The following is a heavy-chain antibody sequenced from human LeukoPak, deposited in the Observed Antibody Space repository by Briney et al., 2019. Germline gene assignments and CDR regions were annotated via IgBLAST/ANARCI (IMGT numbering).Heavy chain of an antibody. CDR2: INHSGST. Sequence: SSETLSLTCAVYGGSFSGYYWSWIRQPPGKGLEWIGEINHSGSTNYNPSLKSRVTVSVDTSKNQFSLKLSSVTAADTAVYYCARGMEVPAMCYYYGMDVWGQGTTVTVSS. CDR1: GGSFSGYY. D-gene: IGHD2-2*01. V-gene: IGHV4-34*01. CDR3: ARGMEVPAMCYYYGMDV. J-gene: IGHJ6*02.